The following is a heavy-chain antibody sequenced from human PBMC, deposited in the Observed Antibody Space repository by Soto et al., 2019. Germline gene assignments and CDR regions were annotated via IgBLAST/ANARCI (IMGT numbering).Heavy chain of an antibody. V-gene: IGHV3-53*01. CDR2: LYSSAGT. CDR3: ATGGTYSDTRSGAFDN. J-gene: IGHJ3*02. D-gene: IGHD3-22*01. Sequence: DVQLVESGGGLIQPGGSLRLSCAASGITVSGNKYMTWVRQAPGKGLEWVSALYSSAGTYYADSVKGRFTISRDNSKNTLYLQMNSLRAEDTAVYYCATGGTYSDTRSGAFDNWGQGTMVTVSS. CDR1: GITVSGNKY.